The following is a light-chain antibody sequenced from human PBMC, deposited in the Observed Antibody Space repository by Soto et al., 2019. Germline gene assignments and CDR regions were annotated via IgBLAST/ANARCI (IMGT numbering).Light chain of an antibody. Sequence: QLVLTQPASVSGSPGQSITISCTGTSSDVGSYNLVSWYQQHPGKAPKLMIYEGSKRPSGVSNRFSGSKSGNTASLTISGLQAEDEADSYCCSYAGSSTYVFGTGTKLTVL. J-gene: IGLJ1*01. V-gene: IGLV2-23*01. CDR3: CSYAGSSTYV. CDR2: EGS. CDR1: SSDVGSYNL.